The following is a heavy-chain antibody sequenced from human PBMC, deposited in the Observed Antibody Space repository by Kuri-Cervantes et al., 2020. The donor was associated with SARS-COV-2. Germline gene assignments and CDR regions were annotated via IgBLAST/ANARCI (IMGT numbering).Heavy chain of an antibody. CDR2: FDPEDAER. CDR1: GYTLRKLS. Sequence: ASVTVSCKVFGYTLRKLSMHWVRQAPGKGLEWVGGFDPEDAERIYAQKFQGRVTLSADLSSDIAYMEVTSLRADDTAIYYCATGRLRFDSWGQGTLVTVSS. D-gene: IGHD5-24*01. J-gene: IGHJ5*01. CDR3: ATGRLRFDS. V-gene: IGHV1-24*01.